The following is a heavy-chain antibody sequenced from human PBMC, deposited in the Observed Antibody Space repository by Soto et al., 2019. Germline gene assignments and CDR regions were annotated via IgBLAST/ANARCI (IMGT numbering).Heavy chain of an antibody. CDR2: IIPIFGTA. CDR3: AMHSSSSGLFDY. J-gene: IGHJ4*02. D-gene: IGHD6-6*01. Sequence: WASVKVSCKASGGTFSSYAISWVRQAPGQGLEWMGGIIPIFGTANYAQKFQGRVTITADESTSTAYMELSSLRSEDTAVYYCAMHSSSSGLFDYWGQGTLVTVSS. V-gene: IGHV1-69*13. CDR1: GGTFSSYA.